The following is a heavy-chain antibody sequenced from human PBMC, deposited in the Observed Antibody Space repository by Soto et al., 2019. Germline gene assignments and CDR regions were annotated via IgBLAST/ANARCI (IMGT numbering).Heavy chain of an antibody. CDR1: GFTFSSYG. V-gene: IGHV3-30*18. Sequence: PGGSLRLSCAASGFTFSSYGIHWVRQAPGKGLEWVALISYDGTDKYYADSVKGRFTISRDNSKNTLYLQMSSLRAEDTAVYYCAKAHGTYYYDSSGYSNAFDIWGQGTMVTVSS. CDR2: ISYDGTDK. J-gene: IGHJ3*02. CDR3: AKAHGTYYYDSSGYSNAFDI. D-gene: IGHD3-22*01.